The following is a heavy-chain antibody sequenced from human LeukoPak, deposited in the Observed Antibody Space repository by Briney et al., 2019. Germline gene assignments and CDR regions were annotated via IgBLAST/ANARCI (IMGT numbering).Heavy chain of an antibody. D-gene: IGHD3/OR15-3a*01. CDR1: GGSFSSYY. CDR2: IYYSGNS. CDR3: AKSFWTNGWFVGFDN. Sequence: SETLSLTCSVSGGSFSSYYWSWIRQPPGKGLEYIGYIYYSGNSNYNASLKSRVTISLDTSKNQVSLKLSSVTAADTAVYYCAKSFWTNGWFVGFDNWGRGTPVTVSS. J-gene: IGHJ4*02. V-gene: IGHV4-59*08.